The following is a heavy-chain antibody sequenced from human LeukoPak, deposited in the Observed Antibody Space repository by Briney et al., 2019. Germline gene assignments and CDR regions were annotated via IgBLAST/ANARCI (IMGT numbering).Heavy chain of an antibody. CDR2: ISYDGSNK. CDR3: AKDFSSGEWLVRFDY. V-gene: IGHV3-30*18. Sequence: GGSLRLSCAASGFTFSSYGMYWVRQAPGKGLEWVAVISYDGSNKYYADSVKGGFTISRDNSKNTLYLQMNSLRAEDTAVYYCAKDFSSGEWLVRFDYWGQGTLVTVSS. J-gene: IGHJ4*02. D-gene: IGHD6-19*01. CDR1: GFTFSSYG.